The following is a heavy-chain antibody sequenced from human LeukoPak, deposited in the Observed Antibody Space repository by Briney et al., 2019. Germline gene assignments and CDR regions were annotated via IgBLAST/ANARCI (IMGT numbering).Heavy chain of an antibody. CDR1: GGSISSYY. Sequence: SETLSLTCTVSGGSISSYYWSWIRQPPGKGLEWIGCIYYSGSTNYNPSLKSRVTISVDTSKNQFSLKLSSVTAADTAVYYCARNPTYYYGSSGYYLDAFDIWGQGTMVTVSS. CDR3: ARNPTYYYGSSGYYLDAFDI. CDR2: IYYSGST. V-gene: IGHV4-59*08. J-gene: IGHJ3*02. D-gene: IGHD3-22*01.